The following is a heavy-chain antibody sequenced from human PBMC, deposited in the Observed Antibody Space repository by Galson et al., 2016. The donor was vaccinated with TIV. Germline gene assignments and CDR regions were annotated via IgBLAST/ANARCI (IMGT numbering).Heavy chain of an antibody. D-gene: IGHD3-10*01. CDR3: ATYGSGRQASFDF. CDR1: GGTFSSYT. Sequence: SVKVSCKASGGTFSSYTFNWMRQAPGQGLEWMGVIDPSGGSTTYAQKFQGRVTMTRDTSTSTVYMELSSLTSEDTAVYYCATYGSGRQASFDFWGQGTLVTVSS. CDR2: IDPSGGST. J-gene: IGHJ4*02. V-gene: IGHV1-46*03.